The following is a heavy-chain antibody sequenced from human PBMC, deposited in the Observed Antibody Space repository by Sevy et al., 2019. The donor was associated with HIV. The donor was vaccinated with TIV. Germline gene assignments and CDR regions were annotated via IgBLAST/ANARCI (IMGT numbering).Heavy chain of an antibody. CDR3: ASTYYYDSSGHSYFDY. J-gene: IGHJ4*02. D-gene: IGHD3-22*01. V-gene: IGHV1-69*13. CDR2: IIPIFGTA. CDR1: GGTFSSYA. Sequence: ASVKVSCKASGGTFSSYAISWVRQAPGQGLEWMGGIIPIFGTANYAQKFQGRVTITADESTSTAYMELSSLRSEDTTVYYCASTYYYDSSGHSYFDYWGQGTLVTVSS.